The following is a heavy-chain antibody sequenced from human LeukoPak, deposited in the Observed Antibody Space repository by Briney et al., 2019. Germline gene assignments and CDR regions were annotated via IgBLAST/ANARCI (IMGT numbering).Heavy chain of an antibody. V-gene: IGHV3-23*01. CDR3: AKPGTNLYCSSTSCPEGF. Sequence: GGSLRLSCAASGFTFSSYAMSWVRQAPGKGLEWVSGISGNGGSTNYADSVKGRFTISRDNSKNTLYLQMNSLRAEDTAIYYCAKPGTNLYCSSTSCPEGFWGQGTLVTVSS. J-gene: IGHJ4*02. D-gene: IGHD2-2*01. CDR1: GFTFSSYA. CDR2: ISGNGGST.